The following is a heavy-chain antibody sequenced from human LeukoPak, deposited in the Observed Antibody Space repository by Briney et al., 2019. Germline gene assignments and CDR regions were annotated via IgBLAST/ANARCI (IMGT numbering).Heavy chain of an antibody. V-gene: IGHV5-51*01. Sequence: KVSCKASGYTFTSYYMHWVRQAPGQGLEWMGIIYPGDSETRYGPSFQGQVTISADKSNSTAYLQWSSLKASDTAMYYCASSGLGAAVFDAFDIWGQGTMVTVSS. CDR2: IYPGDSET. CDR3: ASSGLGAAVFDAFDI. CDR1: GYTFTSYY. D-gene: IGHD6-13*01. J-gene: IGHJ3*02.